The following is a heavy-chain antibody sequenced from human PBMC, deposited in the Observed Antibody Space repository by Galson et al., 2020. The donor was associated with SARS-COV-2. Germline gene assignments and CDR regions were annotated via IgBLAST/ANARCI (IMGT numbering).Heavy chain of an antibody. J-gene: IGHJ4*02. D-gene: IGHD1-26*01. Sequence: ASVKVSCKASGYTFTSSGISWVRQAPGQGLEWMGWINPYNGSIIYAQKFQGRVTMTTDTSTSTAYMELRSLRSDDTAVYYCARRIVGGTLAHFDYWGPGTLVTVSS. CDR3: ARRIVGGTLAHFDY. V-gene: IGHV1-18*04. CDR2: INPYNGSI. CDR1: GYTFTSSG.